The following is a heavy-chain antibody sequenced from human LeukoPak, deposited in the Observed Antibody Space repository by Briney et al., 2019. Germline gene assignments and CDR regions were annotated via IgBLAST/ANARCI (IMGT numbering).Heavy chain of an antibody. D-gene: IGHD3-22*01. CDR1: GFTFSSYW. CDR3: ARPLGGSGYYYDY. V-gene: IGHV3-7*01. Sequence: GGSLRLSCAASGFTFSSYWMSWVRRAPGKGLEWVANIKQDGSEKYYVDSVKGRFTISRDNAKNSLYLQMNSLRAEDTAVYYCARPLGGSGYYYDYWGQGTLVTVSS. CDR2: IKQDGSEK. J-gene: IGHJ4*02.